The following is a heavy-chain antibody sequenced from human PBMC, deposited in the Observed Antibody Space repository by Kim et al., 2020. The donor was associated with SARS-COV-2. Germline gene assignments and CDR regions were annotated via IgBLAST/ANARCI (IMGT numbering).Heavy chain of an antibody. V-gene: IGHV1-3*01. CDR3: ARDPASSGWYYFDY. Sequence: QKFTGSIPITRDTSASTAYMELSSLRSEDTALYYCARDPASSGWYYFDYWGQGTLVTVSS. J-gene: IGHJ4*02. D-gene: IGHD6-19*01.